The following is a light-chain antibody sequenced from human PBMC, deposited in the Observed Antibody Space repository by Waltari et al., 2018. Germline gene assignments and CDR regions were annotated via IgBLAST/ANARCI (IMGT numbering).Light chain of an antibody. CDR3: QQYYSTPPYT. CDR1: QRVLYSSNNKNY. CDR2: WAS. Sequence: DIVMTQSPDSLAVSLGERATINCKSRQRVLYSSNNKNYLAWYQQKPGQPPKLLIYWASTRESGVPDRFSGSGSGTDFTLTISSLQAEDVAVYYCQQYYSTPPYTFGQGTKLEIK. J-gene: IGKJ2*01. V-gene: IGKV4-1*01.